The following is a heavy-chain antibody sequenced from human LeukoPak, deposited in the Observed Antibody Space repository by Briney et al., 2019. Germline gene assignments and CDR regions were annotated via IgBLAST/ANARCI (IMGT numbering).Heavy chain of an antibody. CDR3: ARDNSAISDCSSASCFHFKY. Sequence: ASVKVSCKASGYTFTRYGITWVRQAPGQGLEWMGWISAYNGNTNYAHKVQGRVTMTTDASTRTAYMELRSLSSDDTAVYYCARDNSAISDCSSASCFHFKYWGQGTLVTVSS. V-gene: IGHV1-18*01. D-gene: IGHD2-2*01. J-gene: IGHJ4*02. CDR2: ISAYNGNT. CDR1: GYTFTRYG.